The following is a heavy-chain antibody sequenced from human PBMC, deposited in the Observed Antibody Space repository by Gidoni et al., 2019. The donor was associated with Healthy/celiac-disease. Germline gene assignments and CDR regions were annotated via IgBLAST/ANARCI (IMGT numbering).Heavy chain of an antibody. CDR2: INHSGST. Sequence: QVQLQQWGAGLLKPSETLSLTCAVYGGSFSGYYWSWIRQPPGKGLEWIGEINHSGSTNYNPSLKSRVTISVDTSKNQFSLKLSSVTAADTAVYYCARAPKHRRIAARYLYYFDYWGQGTLVTVSS. V-gene: IGHV4-34*01. CDR1: GGSFSGYY. CDR3: ARAPKHRRIAARYLYYFDY. J-gene: IGHJ4*02. D-gene: IGHD6-6*01.